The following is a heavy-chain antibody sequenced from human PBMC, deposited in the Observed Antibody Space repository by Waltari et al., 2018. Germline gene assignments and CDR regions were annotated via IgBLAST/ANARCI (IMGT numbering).Heavy chain of an antibody. J-gene: IGHJ4*02. D-gene: IGHD2-2*01. V-gene: IGHV3-23*01. CDR3: AKEGYHCSSTSCYQIGPYFDY. Sequence: EVQLLESGGGLVQPGGSLRLSCAASGFTFSSYAMSWVRQAPGTGLEWVSAISGSGGSTYYADSVKGRFTISRDNSKNTLYLQMNSLRAEDTAVYYCAKEGYHCSSTSCYQIGPYFDYWGQGTLVTVSS. CDR1: GFTFSSYA. CDR2: ISGSGGST.